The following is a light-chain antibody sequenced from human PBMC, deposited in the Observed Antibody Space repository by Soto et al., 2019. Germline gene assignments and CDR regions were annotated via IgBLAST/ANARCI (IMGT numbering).Light chain of an antibody. Sequence: QSVLTQPASVSGSPGQSITISCTGTSSDVGSYNLVSWYQQHPGKAPKLMIYEGSKRPSGVSNRFSGSKSGNTASLTISGLQAEDEADYYCCSYAGSSRVFGGGTKLTGL. V-gene: IGLV2-23*01. CDR1: SSDVGSYNL. CDR2: EGS. CDR3: CSYAGSSRV. J-gene: IGLJ2*01.